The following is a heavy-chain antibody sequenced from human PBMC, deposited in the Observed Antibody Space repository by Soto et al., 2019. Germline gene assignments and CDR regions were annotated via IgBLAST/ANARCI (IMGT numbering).Heavy chain of an antibody. CDR1: GGTFSSYA. D-gene: IGHD1-26*01. V-gene: IGHV1-69*12. J-gene: IGHJ4*02. CDR2: IIPIFGTA. CDR3: ARGSSGWNYLDY. Sequence: QVQLVQSGAEVKKPGSSVKVSCKASGGTFSSYAISWVQQAPGQGLEWMGGIIPIFGTANYAQKFQGRVTIXAXXSTSTAYMELSSLRSEDTAVYYCARGSSGWNYLDYWGQGTLVTVSS.